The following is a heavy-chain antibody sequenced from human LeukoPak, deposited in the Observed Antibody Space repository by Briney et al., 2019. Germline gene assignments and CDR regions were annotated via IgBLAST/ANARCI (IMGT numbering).Heavy chain of an antibody. D-gene: IGHD6-19*01. V-gene: IGHV3-33*06. CDR3: AKEIGPGIAVAGTGPYYYYGMDV. CDR1: GFTFSSYG. J-gene: IGHJ6*02. Sequence: GGSLRLSCAASGFTFSSYGMHWVRQAPGKGLEWVAVIWYDGSNKYYADSVKGRFTISRDNSKNTLYLQMNSLRAEDTAVYYCAKEIGPGIAVAGTGPYYYYGMDVWGQGTTVTVSS. CDR2: IWYDGSNK.